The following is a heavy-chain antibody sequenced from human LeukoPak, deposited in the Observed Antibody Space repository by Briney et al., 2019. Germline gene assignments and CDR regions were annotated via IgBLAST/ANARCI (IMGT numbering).Heavy chain of an antibody. J-gene: IGHJ4*02. CDR1: GFNFAAYS. V-gene: IGHV3-21*01. CDR2: INAAGRHE. Sequence: PGGSLRLSCAASGFNFAAYSMNWVRQVPGKGLEWVSCINAAGRHEFCAESVKGRFTISRDNAKNTLFLQMNSLRAEDTGVYFCARAEDHWGQGTLVTVSS. CDR3: ARAEDH.